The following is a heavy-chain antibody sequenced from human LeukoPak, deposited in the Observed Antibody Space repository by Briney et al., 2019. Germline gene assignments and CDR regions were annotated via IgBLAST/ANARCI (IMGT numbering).Heavy chain of an antibody. Sequence: PGGSLRLSCAASGFTFSNAWMSWVRQAPGKGLEWVSAISGSGGSTYYADSVKGRFTISRDNSKNTLYLQMNSLRAEDTAVYYCARDGVFGSTSLGYDYWGQGALVTVSS. CDR2: ISGSGGST. J-gene: IGHJ4*02. D-gene: IGHD2-8*01. V-gene: IGHV3-23*01. CDR3: ARDGVFGSTSLGYDY. CDR1: GFTFSNAW.